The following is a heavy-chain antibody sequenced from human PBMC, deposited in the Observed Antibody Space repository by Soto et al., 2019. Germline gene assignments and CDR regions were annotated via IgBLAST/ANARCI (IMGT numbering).Heavy chain of an antibody. Sequence: QVQLEESGGGLVKPGGSLRLSCAASGFTFSAVYMSWIRQAPNKGLEYISYISSSGTSANYADSVKGRFTISRDNAKNSLYLQMNSLRAEDTAVYYCARHRGAVTGQYFDYWGHGALVTVSS. J-gene: IGHJ4*01. CDR2: ISSSGTSA. CDR3: ARHRGAVTGQYFDY. V-gene: IGHV3-11*05. CDR1: GFTFSAVY. D-gene: IGHD6-19*01.